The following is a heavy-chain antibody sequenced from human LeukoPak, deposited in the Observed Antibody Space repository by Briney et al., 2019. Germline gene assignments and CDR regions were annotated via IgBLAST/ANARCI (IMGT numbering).Heavy chain of an antibody. V-gene: IGHV5-51*01. Sequence: GESLKISCKGSGYSFTSYWIGWVRQMPGKGLEWMGITYPGDSDTRYSPSFQGQVTISADKSISTAYLQWSSLKASDTAMYYCARRRVAARREGGYYFDYWGQGTLVTVSS. D-gene: IGHD6-6*01. CDR2: TYPGDSDT. CDR3: ARRRVAARREGGYYFDY. CDR1: GYSFTSYW. J-gene: IGHJ4*02.